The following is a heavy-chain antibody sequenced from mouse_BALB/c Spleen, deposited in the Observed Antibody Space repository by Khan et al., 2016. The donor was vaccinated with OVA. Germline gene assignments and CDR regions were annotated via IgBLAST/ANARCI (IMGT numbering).Heavy chain of an antibody. J-gene: IGHJ2*01. D-gene: IGHD1-2*01. Sequence: VQLQQSGPGLVKPSQSLSLTCTVTGYSLTSCYVCNWIRQLPRNKLELMGFISYSGSTNYNPSLKSRISITRDTSKNQFFLQLNSVTTEDTATYYCARTARIKYWGKGTTLTGSA. CDR1: GYSLTSCYV. CDR3: ARTARIKY. CDR2: ISYSGST. V-gene: IGHV3-2*02.